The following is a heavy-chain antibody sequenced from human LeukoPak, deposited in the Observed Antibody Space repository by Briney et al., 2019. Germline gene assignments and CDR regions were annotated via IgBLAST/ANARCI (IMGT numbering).Heavy chain of an antibody. V-gene: IGHV3-74*01. CDR2: INTDGSST. J-gene: IGHJ6*02. CDR3: VRRHPPPSTSPTSYGMDV. D-gene: IGHD2-2*01. CDR1: GFTFSGYW. Sequence: GGSLRLSCAASGFTFSGYWMHWVRQAPGKGLVWVSRINTDGSSTTYADSVKGRFTIHRDNAKNTLYRQMNSQSFEDTAVYHCVRRHPPPSTSPTSYGMDVWGQGTTVTVSS.